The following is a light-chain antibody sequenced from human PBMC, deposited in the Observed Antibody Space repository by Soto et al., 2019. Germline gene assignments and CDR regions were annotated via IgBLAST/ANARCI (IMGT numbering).Light chain of an antibody. V-gene: IGKV1-5*01. CDR2: DAS. J-gene: IGKJ2*01. CDR1: QSVSRR. Sequence: DVQMSQSASTLSAAVGDIITITCRASQSVSRRLAWFQQKPGKAPKLLIYDASSLESGVPSRFSGRGSGTEFTLTISSLQPDDCATYYCHTYNSYSLPTFGQGTKVDIK. CDR3: HTYNSYSLPT.